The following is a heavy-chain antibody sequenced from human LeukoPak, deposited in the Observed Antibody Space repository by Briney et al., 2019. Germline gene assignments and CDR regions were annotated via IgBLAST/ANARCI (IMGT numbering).Heavy chain of an antibody. Sequence: SETLSLTCAVYGGSFSGYYWSWIRQPPGKGLEWIGEINHSGSTNYNPSLKSRVTISVDTSKNQFSLKLSSATAADTAEYYCASTNVLRYFDWLSPGPFDYWGQGTLVTVSS. V-gene: IGHV4-34*01. CDR2: INHSGST. J-gene: IGHJ4*02. CDR1: GGSFSGYY. CDR3: ASTNVLRYFDWLSPGPFDY. D-gene: IGHD3-9*01.